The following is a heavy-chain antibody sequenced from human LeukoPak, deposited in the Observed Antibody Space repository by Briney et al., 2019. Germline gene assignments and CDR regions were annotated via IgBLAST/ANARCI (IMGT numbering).Heavy chain of an antibody. D-gene: IGHD3-9*01. CDR1: GFTFSDYS. J-gene: IGHJ6*03. CDR3: AKQGRDWLRDYYYYMDV. V-gene: IGHV3-21*04. Sequence: KPGGSLRLSCAASGFTFSDYSMNWVRQTPRKGLEWVSCISGSGSYIYYADSVKGRFTISRDNSKNTLYLQMNSLRAEDTAVYYCAKQGRDWLRDYYYYMDVWGKGTTVTISS. CDR2: ISGSGSYI.